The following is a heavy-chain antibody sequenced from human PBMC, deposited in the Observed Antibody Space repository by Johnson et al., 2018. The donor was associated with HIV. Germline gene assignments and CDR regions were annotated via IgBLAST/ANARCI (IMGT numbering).Heavy chain of an antibody. Sequence: QVQLVESGGGVVQPGRSLRLSCAASGFTFSSYGMHWVRQAPGKGLEWVAVISYDGSNKYYADSVKGRFTISRDNSKNTLYLQMNSLRAEDTAVYYCAREAATTFWGWDAFDIW. V-gene: IGHV3-30*19. D-gene: IGHD3-10*02. J-gene: IGHJ3*02. CDR2: ISYDGSNK. CDR3: AREAATTFWGWDAFDI. CDR1: GFTFSSYG.